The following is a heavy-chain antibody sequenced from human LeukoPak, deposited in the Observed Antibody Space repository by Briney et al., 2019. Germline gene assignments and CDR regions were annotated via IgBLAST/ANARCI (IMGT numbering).Heavy chain of an antibody. V-gene: IGHV1-2*02. CDR2: VNPNSGDT. J-gene: IGHJ4*02. Sequence: GASVKVSCKASGYTFTGYYILWVRQAPGQGLEWMGWVNPNSGDTDYAQKFQGGVTMTRDTSINTAYIELSRLRSDDTAVYYCARGRRILGRDPNAGDFFDYWGQGTLVTVSS. CDR3: ARGRRILGRDPNAGDFFDY. D-gene: IGHD5-24*01. CDR1: GYTFTGYY.